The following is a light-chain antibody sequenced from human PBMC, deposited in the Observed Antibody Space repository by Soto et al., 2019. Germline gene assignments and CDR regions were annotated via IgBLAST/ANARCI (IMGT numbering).Light chain of an antibody. CDR1: QSVSSSY. CDR3: QQYGSSRWT. V-gene: IGKV3-20*01. Sequence: EIVLTQSPGTLSLSPGERATVSCRASQSVSSSYLAWYQQKPGQAPRLLIYGASSRATGIPDRFSGSGSGTDFTLTISRLEPEDFGVYYCQQYGSSRWTFGQGTKVEIK. J-gene: IGKJ1*01. CDR2: GAS.